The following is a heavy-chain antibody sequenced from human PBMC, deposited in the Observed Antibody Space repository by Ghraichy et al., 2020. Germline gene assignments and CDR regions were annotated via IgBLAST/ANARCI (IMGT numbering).Heavy chain of an antibody. CDR2: INHSGST. CDR3: ARATRSLQANFDY. Sequence: SETLSLTCAVYGESFSGYYLSWIRQPPGKGLEWIGEINHSGSTNYNPSLKSRVTISVDTSKNQFSLKLSSVTAADTAVYYCARATRSLQANFDYWGQGTLVTVYS. V-gene: IGHV4-34*01. J-gene: IGHJ4*02. CDR1: GESFSGYY.